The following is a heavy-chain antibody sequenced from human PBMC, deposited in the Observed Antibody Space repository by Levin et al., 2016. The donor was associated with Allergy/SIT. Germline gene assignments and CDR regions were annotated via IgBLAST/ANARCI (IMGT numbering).Heavy chain of an antibody. J-gene: IGHJ4*02. CDR3: AREAGTTYDFDY. V-gene: IGHV3-21*01. CDR1: GFMFGVYR. CDR2: IRSSSTNT. D-gene: IGHD4-17*01. Sequence: GGSLRLSCAASGFMFGVYRMNWVRQAPGKGLEWVSSIRSSSTNTYYADSVKGRFTISRDNAKNSLFLQMNSLRVEDTAVYYCAREAGTTYDFDYWGQGTPVTVSS.